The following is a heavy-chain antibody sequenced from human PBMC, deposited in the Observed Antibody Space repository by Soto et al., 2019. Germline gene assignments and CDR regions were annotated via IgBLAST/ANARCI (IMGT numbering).Heavy chain of an antibody. V-gene: IGHV5-10-1*01. CDR3: ARTVGVLVPAAVFDP. Sequence: PGESLKISCEASGYTFTKYYITWVRQMPGKGLEWMGKIDPSDSYTTYSPSFQGHVTMSVDQSINTAFLQWSSLEASDTAMYYCARTVGVLVPAAVFDPWGQGTLVTVSS. J-gene: IGHJ5*02. CDR2: IDPSDSYT. CDR1: GYTFTKYY. D-gene: IGHD2-2*01.